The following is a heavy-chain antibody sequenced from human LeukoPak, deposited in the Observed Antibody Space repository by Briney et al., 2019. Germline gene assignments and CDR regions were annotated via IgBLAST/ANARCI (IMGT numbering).Heavy chain of an antibody. CDR1: GFTFSSYS. CDR3: ARNVYYYDSSGYQSYYYGMDV. Sequence: HTGGSLRLSCAASGFTFSSYSMNWVRQAPGKGLEWVSYISSSSTIYYADSVKGRFTISRDNAKNSLYLQMNSLRDEDTAVYYCARNVYYYDSSGYQSYYYGMDVWGQGTTVTVSS. V-gene: IGHV3-48*02. D-gene: IGHD3-22*01. J-gene: IGHJ6*02. CDR2: ISSSSTI.